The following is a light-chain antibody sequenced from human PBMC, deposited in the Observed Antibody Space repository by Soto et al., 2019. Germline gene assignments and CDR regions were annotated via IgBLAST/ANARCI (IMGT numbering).Light chain of an antibody. CDR3: QQYGSSRT. Sequence: EIVLTQSPGTLSLSPGERATLSCRASQSIVSSLAWYQHKPGQAPRLLISDASNRATGIPDRFSGSGSGTDFTLTISRLEPEDFAVYYCQQYGSSRTFGQGTKVDIK. CDR1: QSIVSS. CDR2: DAS. V-gene: IGKV3-20*01. J-gene: IGKJ1*01.